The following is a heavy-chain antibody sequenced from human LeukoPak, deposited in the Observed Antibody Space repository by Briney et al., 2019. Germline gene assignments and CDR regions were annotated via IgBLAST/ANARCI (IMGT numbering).Heavy chain of an antibody. CDR3: AKTKGYSYGYYFDY. CDR2: MSCDGFNK. V-gene: IGHV3-30*18. CDR1: GFTFSSYA. D-gene: IGHD5-18*01. J-gene: IGHJ4*02. Sequence: GGSLRLSCAASGFTFSSYAMHWVRQSLGKGLEWVAVMSCDGFNKYYADSVKGRFTISRDSSKNTLYLQMNSLRAEDTAVYYCAKTKGYSYGYYFDYWGQGTLVTVSS.